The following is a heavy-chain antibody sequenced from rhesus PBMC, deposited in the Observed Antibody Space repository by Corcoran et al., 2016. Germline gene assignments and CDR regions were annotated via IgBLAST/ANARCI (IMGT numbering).Heavy chain of an antibody. Sequence: QVQLQESGPGLVKPSETLSLTCAVSGGSISGFYWNWIRQSPGKGLEWIGYIGGRSGSSSSTPSLNGRFPLSADPSRTLFSRGLTSVPAAAPGIYSGARFSGYYPNFDSWGQGVLFTVSS. CDR3: ARFSGYYPNFDS. D-gene: IGHD3-28*01. J-gene: IGHJ4*01. CDR1: GGSISGFY. CDR2: IGGRSGSS. V-gene: IGHV4-165*02.